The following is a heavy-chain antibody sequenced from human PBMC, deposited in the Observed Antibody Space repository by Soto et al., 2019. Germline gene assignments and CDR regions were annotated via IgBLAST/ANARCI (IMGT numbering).Heavy chain of an antibody. D-gene: IGHD3-3*01. Sequence: GASVKVSCKASGYTFTSYGISWVRQAPGQGLEWMGWISAYNGNTNYAQKLQGRVTMTTDTSTSTAYMELRSLRSDDTAVYYCARSSLGLGIFGVVPDPHYYYGMDVRGQGTTVTVSS. CDR2: ISAYNGNT. CDR1: GYTFTSYG. J-gene: IGHJ6*02. CDR3: ARSSLGLGIFGVVPDPHYYYGMDV. V-gene: IGHV1-18*01.